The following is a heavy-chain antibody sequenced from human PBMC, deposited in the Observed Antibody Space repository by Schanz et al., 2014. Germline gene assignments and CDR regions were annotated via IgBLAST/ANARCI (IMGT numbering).Heavy chain of an antibody. Sequence: EMQLVESGGGLIQPGGSLRLSCAASGFTVTSYYMSWVRQAPGKGLEWVSVIYSGDNTYYADSVKGRFTISRDNSKNTVFLQMNNLRAEDTAVYYWARKTDSSGTGDYWGQGTLVTVSS. J-gene: IGHJ4*02. V-gene: IGHV3-53*01. D-gene: IGHD6-19*01. CDR2: IYSGDNT. CDR1: GFTVTSYY. CDR3: ARKTDSSGTGDY.